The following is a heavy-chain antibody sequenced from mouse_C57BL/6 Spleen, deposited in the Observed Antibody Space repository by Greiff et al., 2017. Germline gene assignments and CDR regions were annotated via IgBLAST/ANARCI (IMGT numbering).Heavy chain of an antibody. V-gene: IGHV1-18*01. CDR3: ARDGGYDAGVDY. CDR1: GYTFTDYN. J-gene: IGHJ2*01. CDR2: INPNNGGT. D-gene: IGHD2-2*01. Sequence: VQLQQSGPELVKPGASVKIPCKASGYTFTDYNMDWVKQSHGKSLEWIGDINPNNGGTIYNQKFKGKATLTVDKSSSTAYMELRSLTSEDTAVYYCARDGGYDAGVDYWGQGTTLTVSS.